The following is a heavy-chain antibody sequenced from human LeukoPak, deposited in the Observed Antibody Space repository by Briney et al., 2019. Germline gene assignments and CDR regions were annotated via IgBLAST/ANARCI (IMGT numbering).Heavy chain of an antibody. CDR3: ARHVDSNYPFDY. CDR1: GGTFSSYA. D-gene: IGHD4-11*01. V-gene: IGHV1-69*01. Sequence: SVKVSCKASGGTFSSYAISWVRQAPGQGLEWMGGIIPIFGTANYAQKFQGRVTITADESTSTAYMELSSLRPEDTAVYYCARHVDSNYPFDYWGQGTLVTVSS. CDR2: IIPIFGTA. J-gene: IGHJ4*02.